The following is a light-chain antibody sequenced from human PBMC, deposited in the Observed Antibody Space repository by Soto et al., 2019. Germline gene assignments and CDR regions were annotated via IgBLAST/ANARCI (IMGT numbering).Light chain of an antibody. Sequence: EIVLTQTPGTLSLSPGERATLSCRASQSLSNNIYLAWYKQKSGQAPRLLIYGASSRATGIPSRFSGSGSGTDLTPTISSLEPGDFGVYYCQQYGKSHQTFGQGAKVDLK. CDR2: GAS. J-gene: IGKJ1*01. V-gene: IGKV3-20*01. CDR1: QSLSNNIY. CDR3: QQYGKSHQT.